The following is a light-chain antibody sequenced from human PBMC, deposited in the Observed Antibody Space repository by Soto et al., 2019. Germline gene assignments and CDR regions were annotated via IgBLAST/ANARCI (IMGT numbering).Light chain of an antibody. Sequence: QSALTQPASVSGSPGQSITISCTGTSSDVGGYNYVSWYQQHPGKAPKLMMYDVSNRPSGVSNRFSGSKSGNTASLTISGLQAEDEADYYFSSYTSSSPVVFGGGTKRTAL. CDR1: SSDVGGYNY. CDR2: DVS. V-gene: IGLV2-14*01. CDR3: SSYTSSSPVV. J-gene: IGLJ2*01.